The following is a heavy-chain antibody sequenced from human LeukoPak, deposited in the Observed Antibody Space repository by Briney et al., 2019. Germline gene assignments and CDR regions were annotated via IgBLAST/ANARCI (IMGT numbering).Heavy chain of an antibody. V-gene: IGHV4-34*01. J-gene: IGHJ4*02. Sequence: PSETLSLTCAVYGGSFSGYYWSWIRQPPGKGLEWIGEINHSGSTNYNPSLKSRVTISVDTSKNQFSLKLSSVTAAGTAVYYCARHELWFGEYYFDYWGQGTLVTVSS. CDR2: INHSGST. CDR1: GGSFSGYY. CDR3: ARHELWFGEYYFDY. D-gene: IGHD3-10*01.